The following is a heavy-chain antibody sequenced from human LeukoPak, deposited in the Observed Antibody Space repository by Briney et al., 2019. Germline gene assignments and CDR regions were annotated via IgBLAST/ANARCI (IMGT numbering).Heavy chain of an antibody. D-gene: IGHD3-16*01. J-gene: IGHJ4*02. CDR3: ARARPGYDTPPYYFHF. Sequence: GGSLRLSCAASGFTFSSYSMNWVRQAPGKGLEWISYIISSSSVIYYADSVKGRFTISRDNAKSSLYLQMNSLRAEDTAVYYCARARPGYDTPPYYFHFWGQGTLVTVSS. CDR2: IISSSSVI. CDR1: GFTFSSYS. V-gene: IGHV3-48*01.